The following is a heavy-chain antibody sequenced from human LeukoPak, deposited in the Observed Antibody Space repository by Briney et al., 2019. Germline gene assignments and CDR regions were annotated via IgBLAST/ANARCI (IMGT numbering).Heavy chain of an antibody. V-gene: IGHV1-69*13. CDR3: QQSGYGMDV. CDR1: GGTFSSYA. D-gene: IGHD6-13*01. CDR2: IIPIFGTA. Sequence: ASVKVSCKASGGTFSSYAISWVRQAPGQGLEWIGGIIPIFGTANYAQKFQGRVTITADESTSTAYMELSSLRSEDTAVYYCQQSGYGMDVWGQGTTVTVSS. J-gene: IGHJ6*02.